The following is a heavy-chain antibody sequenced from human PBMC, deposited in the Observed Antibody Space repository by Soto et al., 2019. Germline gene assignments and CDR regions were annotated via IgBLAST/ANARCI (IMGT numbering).Heavy chain of an antibody. CDR1: GYSFGSYW. CDR2: IYPGDSDT. V-gene: IGHV5-51*01. CDR3: SRHGYNRGPTDNAMDL. D-gene: IGHD5-12*01. Sequence: PGESLKISCKGSGYSFGSYWIGWVRQMPGKGLEWMGIIYPGDSDTKYSPSFQGQVTMSVDKSISTAYLQWSSLKASDTAIYYFSRHGYNRGPTDNAMDLWAKVPTATV. J-gene: IGHJ6*04.